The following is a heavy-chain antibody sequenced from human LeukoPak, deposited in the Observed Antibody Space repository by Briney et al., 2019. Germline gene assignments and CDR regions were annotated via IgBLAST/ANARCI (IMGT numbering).Heavy chain of an antibody. D-gene: IGHD3-9*01. Sequence: PGGSLRLSCAASGFTFSSYWMHWVRQAPGKGLVWVSRINTDGSSTSYADSVKGRFTISRDNAKNTLYLQMNSLRAEDTALYYCAKERGGWDLTGYYRTFSYGMDVWGQGTTVTVSS. CDR3: AKERGGWDLTGYYRTFSYGMDV. V-gene: IGHV3-74*01. CDR2: INTDGSST. J-gene: IGHJ6*02. CDR1: GFTFSSYW.